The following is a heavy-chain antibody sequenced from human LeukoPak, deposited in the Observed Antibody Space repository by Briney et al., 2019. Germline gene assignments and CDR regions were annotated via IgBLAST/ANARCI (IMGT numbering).Heavy chain of an antibody. D-gene: IGHD3-3*01. Sequence: GGSLKISCKTSGYSFTNYWIGWVRQMPGKGLEWMGIIYPGDSETKYSPSFQGQVTISADRSISTAYLQWSSLKASDTAKYYCARIPTHYDFWSGYVYYFDQWGQGTLVTVSS. CDR2: IYPGDSET. V-gene: IGHV5-51*01. CDR3: ARIPTHYDFWSGYVYYFDQ. CDR1: GYSFTNYW. J-gene: IGHJ4*02.